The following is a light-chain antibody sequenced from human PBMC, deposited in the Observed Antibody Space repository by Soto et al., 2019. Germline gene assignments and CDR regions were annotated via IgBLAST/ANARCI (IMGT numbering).Light chain of an antibody. J-gene: IGKJ1*01. CDR2: DTS. CDR3: QQRSSWMWA. Sequence: EIVVTQSPVTLSLSPRDRATLSCRASRSVSTYLAWYQQKPGQAPRLLIYDTSHRATGIPARFSGSGSGTDFTLTISSLEPEDFAVYYCQQRSSWMWAFGQGTRVEVK. CDR1: RSVSTY. V-gene: IGKV3-11*01.